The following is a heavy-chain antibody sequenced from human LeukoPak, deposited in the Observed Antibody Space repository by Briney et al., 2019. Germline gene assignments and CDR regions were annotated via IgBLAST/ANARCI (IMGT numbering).Heavy chain of an antibody. Sequence: GESLKISCKGSGYSFTTYWIGWVRQMPGKGLEWMGIIYPRDSDTRYSPSFQGQVTISADKSISTAYLQWSSLKASDTAMYYCARGYNYYYYYMDVWGKGNTVTVTS. CDR2: IYPRDSDT. CDR1: GYSFTTYW. J-gene: IGHJ6*03. CDR3: ARGYNYYYYYMDV. D-gene: IGHD1-1*01. V-gene: IGHV5-51*01.